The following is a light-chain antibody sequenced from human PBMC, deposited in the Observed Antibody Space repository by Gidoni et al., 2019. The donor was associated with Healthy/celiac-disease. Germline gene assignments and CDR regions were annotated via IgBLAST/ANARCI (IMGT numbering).Light chain of an antibody. CDR1: QSVLYSSNNKNY. CDR3: QQYYSTPFT. V-gene: IGKV4-1*01. Sequence: DIAMTQSSDSRPVSLGERATINCKSSQSVLYSSNNKNYLAWYQQKPGQPPKLLIYWASTRESGVPDRFSGSGSGTDFTLTISSLQAEDVAVYYCQQYYSTPFTFGHGTKVDIK. J-gene: IGKJ3*01. CDR2: WAS.